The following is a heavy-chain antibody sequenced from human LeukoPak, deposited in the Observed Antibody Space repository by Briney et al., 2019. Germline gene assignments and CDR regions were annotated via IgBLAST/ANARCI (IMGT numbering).Heavy chain of an antibody. CDR2: ISAYNGNT. V-gene: IGHV1-18*01. CDR3: ARDPTAMGYYYYGMDV. CDR1: GYTFTSYG. D-gene: IGHD5-18*01. J-gene: IGHJ6*02. Sequence: ASVKVSCKASGYTFTSYGISWVRQAPGQGLEWMGWISAYNGNTNYAQKLQGRVAMTTDTSTSTAYMELRSLRSDDTAVYYCARDPTAMGYYYYGMDVWGQGTTVTVSS.